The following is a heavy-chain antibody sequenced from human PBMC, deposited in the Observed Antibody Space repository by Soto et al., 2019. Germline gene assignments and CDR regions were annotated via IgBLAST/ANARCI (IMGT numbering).Heavy chain of an antibody. CDR2: ISASGDTV. D-gene: IGHD6-13*01. Sequence: ERLVESGGGFLQPGESLRISCAASGFTSTGFELTWVRQVPGRGLEWVAYISASGDTVYYADSVQGRFTISRDNARKSLYLQMGSLRVEDTAIYYCVKDGDKAAIFPYFDHWGQGTLVTVSS. V-gene: IGHV3-48*03. CDR3: VKDGDKAAIFPYFDH. J-gene: IGHJ4*02. CDR1: GFTSTGFE.